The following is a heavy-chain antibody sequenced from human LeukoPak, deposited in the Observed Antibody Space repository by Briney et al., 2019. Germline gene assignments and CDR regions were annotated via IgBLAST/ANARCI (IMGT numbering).Heavy chain of an antibody. CDR3: ARDQYYHDPSSYYAYY. CDR2: IWYDGDNK. J-gene: IGHJ4*02. Sequence: PGRSLRLSCAASGFTFSSYGMNWVRQAPGKGLEWVAVIWYDGDNKYYADSVKGRFTISRDNSKNTLYLQMNSLRAEDTAVYHCARDQYYHDPSSYYAYYWGKGTLVTVSS. CDR1: GFTFSSYG. D-gene: IGHD3-22*01. V-gene: IGHV3-33*01.